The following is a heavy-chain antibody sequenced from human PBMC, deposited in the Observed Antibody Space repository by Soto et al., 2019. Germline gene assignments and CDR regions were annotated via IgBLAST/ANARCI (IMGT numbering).Heavy chain of an antibody. CDR3: ACGYSYGYSLYYYGMDV. Sequence: ASVKVSCKASGYTFTGYYMHCVRQAPGQGLEWMGWINPNSGGTNYAQKFQGRVTMTRDTSISTAYMELSRLRSDDTAVYYCACGYSYGYSLYYYGMDVWGQGTTVTVSS. CDR1: GYTFTGYY. J-gene: IGHJ6*02. V-gene: IGHV1-2*02. CDR2: INPNSGGT. D-gene: IGHD5-18*01.